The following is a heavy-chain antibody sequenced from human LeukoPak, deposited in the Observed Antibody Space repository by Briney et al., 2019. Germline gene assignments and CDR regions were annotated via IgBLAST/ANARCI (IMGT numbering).Heavy chain of an antibody. V-gene: IGHV4-61*02. CDR1: GGSISSGGFY. J-gene: IGHJ4*02. CDR3: ARERSGFDLDY. CDR2: IYTTGST. Sequence: SETLSFTCTVSGGSISSGGFYWDWIRQPAGKGLEWIGRIYTTGSTTYNPSLKSRVTISLDTSKNQFSLKLTSVTAADTAVYYCARERSGFDLDYWGQGTLVTVSS. D-gene: IGHD5-12*01.